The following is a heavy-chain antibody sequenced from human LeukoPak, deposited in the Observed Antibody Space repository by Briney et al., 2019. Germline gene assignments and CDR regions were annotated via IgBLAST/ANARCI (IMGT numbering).Heavy chain of an antibody. V-gene: IGHV3-23*01. Sequence: GGSLRLSCAGSGFTFSSYSMNWVRQAPWERLQWVSGISDSGGNTYYADSVRGRFTISRDNSKNTLYLQMNSLRAEDTAVYYCARHRSSWLIDYWGRGTLVTVSS. CDR1: GFTFSSYS. CDR3: ARHRSSWLIDY. CDR2: ISDSGGNT. D-gene: IGHD6-6*01. J-gene: IGHJ4*02.